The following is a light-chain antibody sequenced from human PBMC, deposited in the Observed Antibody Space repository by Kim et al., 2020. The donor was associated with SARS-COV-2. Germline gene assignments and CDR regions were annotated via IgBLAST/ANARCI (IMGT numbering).Light chain of an antibody. J-gene: IGLJ3*02. CDR2: DVT. V-gene: IGLV2-14*03. Sequence: GQSITISCTGTSSDIGGYNYVSWYQQHPGKAPKLMIYDVTKRPSGVSNRFSGSKSGYTASLTISGLQAEDEADYYCSSYTSISTWVFGGGTKLTVL. CDR1: SSDIGGYNY. CDR3: SSYTSISTWV.